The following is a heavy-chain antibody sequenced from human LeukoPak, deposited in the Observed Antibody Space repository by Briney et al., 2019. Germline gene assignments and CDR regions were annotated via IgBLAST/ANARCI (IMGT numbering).Heavy chain of an antibody. D-gene: IGHD1-1*01. CDR3: AAISTPTTRRAYHFDS. J-gene: IGHJ4*02. CDR1: EYALTELS. V-gene: IGHV1-24*01. Sequence: ASVTVSCKVSEYALTELSIHWVRQTPGKGLECMGGFDPEGGETFYAQKFQGRVTMTEDTSTDTAYMELSSLTSDDTAVYYCAAISTPTTRRAYHFDSWGQGTLVTVSS. CDR2: FDPEGGET.